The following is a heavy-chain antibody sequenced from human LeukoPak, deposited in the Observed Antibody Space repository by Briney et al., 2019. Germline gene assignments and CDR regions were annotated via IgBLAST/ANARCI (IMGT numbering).Heavy chain of an antibody. V-gene: IGHV4-34*01. J-gene: IGHJ3*02. CDR1: GGSFSGYY. Sequence: PSETLSLTCAVYGGSFSGYYWSWIRQPPGKGLEWIGEINHSGSTNYNPSLKSRVIISVDTSKNQFSLKLSSVTAADTAVYYCARVLAHSSRWSQRYAALDIWGQGTMVTVSS. D-gene: IGHD6-13*01. CDR2: INHSGST. CDR3: ARVLAHSSRWSQRYAALDI.